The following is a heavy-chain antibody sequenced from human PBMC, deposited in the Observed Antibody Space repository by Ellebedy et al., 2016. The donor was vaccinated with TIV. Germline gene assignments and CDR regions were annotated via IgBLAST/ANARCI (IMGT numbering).Heavy chain of an antibody. CDR1: GFSFSSYS. CDR2: ISGSSFTI. D-gene: IGHD7-27*01. Sequence: GESLKISCAASGFSFSSYSMNWVRQAPGKGLERISYISGSSFTIYYADSVKGRFTISRDNAKNSLYLQMSSLTAEDTAVYYCARDMAWGNERVNDALDIWGQGTMVTVSA. V-gene: IGHV3-48*04. J-gene: IGHJ3*02. CDR3: ARDMAWGNERVNDALDI.